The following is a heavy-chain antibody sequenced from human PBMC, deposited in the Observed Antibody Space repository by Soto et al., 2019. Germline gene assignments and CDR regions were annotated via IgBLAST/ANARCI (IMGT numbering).Heavy chain of an antibody. V-gene: IGHV4-59*08. CDR2: IYYSGST. D-gene: IGHD3-3*01. J-gene: IGHJ6*03. CDR1: GGSISSYY. CDR3: ARQDYDFGSGYSPDPPVGYYYYMDV. Sequence: SETLSLTCTVSGGSISSYYWSWIRQPPGKGLEWIGYIYYSGSTNYNPSLKSRVTISVDTSKNQFSLKLSSVTAADTAGYYCARQDYDFGSGYSPDPPVGYYYYMDVWGKGTTVTVSS.